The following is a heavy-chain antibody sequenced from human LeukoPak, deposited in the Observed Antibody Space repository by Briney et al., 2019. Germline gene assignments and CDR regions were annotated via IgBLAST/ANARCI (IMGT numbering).Heavy chain of an antibody. J-gene: IGHJ6*03. D-gene: IGHD3-3*01. CDR3: ARDRVGSGGIFGVVIIPVMDV. CDR1: GGTFSSYA. CDR2: IIPIFGKA. Sequence: SVKVSCKASGGTFSSYAISWVRQAPGQGLEWMGGIIPIFGKANYAQKFQGRVTITTNEATSTACVELSSLRSEDTAVYYCARDRVGSGGIFGVVIIPVMDVWGKGTTVTVSS. V-gene: IGHV1-69*05.